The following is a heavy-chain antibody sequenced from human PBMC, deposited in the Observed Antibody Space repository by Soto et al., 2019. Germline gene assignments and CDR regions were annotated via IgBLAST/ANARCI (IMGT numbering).Heavy chain of an antibody. CDR1: GGSISSGDYY. J-gene: IGHJ4*02. CDR2: IYYSGST. D-gene: IGHD3-22*01. CDR3: ARGKGYYDSSGYYYSPYYFDY. Sequence: LSLTCTVSGGSISSGDYYWSWIRQPPGKGLEWIGYIYYSGSTYYNPSLKSRVTISVDTSKNQFSLKLSSVTAADTAVYYCARGKGYYDSSGYYYSPYYFDYWGQGTLVTVSS. V-gene: IGHV4-30-4*01.